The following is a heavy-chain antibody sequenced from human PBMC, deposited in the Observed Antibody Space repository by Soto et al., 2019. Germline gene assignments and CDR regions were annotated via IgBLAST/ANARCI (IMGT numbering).Heavy chain of an antibody. CDR2: IYWDDDK. V-gene: IGHV2-5*02. J-gene: IGHJ6*02. CDR1: GFSLSTGGVG. Sequence: QITLMESGPTLVKPTQTLTLTCTFSGFSLSTGGVGVGWIRQPPGKALEWLALIYWDDDKRYSPSLRSRITITKDTSKNQVVLTMTNMDPVDTATYYSTHSRCGGDCLQSYSSHYYFGMDVWGQGTTVTVSS. D-gene: IGHD2-21*02. CDR3: THSRCGGDCLQSYSSHYYFGMDV.